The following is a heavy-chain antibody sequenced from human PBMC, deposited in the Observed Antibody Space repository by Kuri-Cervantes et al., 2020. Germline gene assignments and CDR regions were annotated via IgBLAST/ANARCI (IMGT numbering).Heavy chain of an antibody. CDR1: GGSISNYF. Sequence: SETLSLTCTVSGGSISNYFWSWIRQPPGKGLEWIGYIYYSGSTNYNPSLKSRVTISADTSKNQFSLKLSSVTAADTAMYYCARHFVSIRYGMDAWGQGTTVTVSS. CDR2: IYYSGST. D-gene: IGHD3-16*01. J-gene: IGHJ6*02. CDR3: ARHFVSIRYGMDA. V-gene: IGHV4-59*01.